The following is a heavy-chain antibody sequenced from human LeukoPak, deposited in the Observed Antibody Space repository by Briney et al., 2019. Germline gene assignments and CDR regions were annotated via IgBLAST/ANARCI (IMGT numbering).Heavy chain of an antibody. J-gene: IGHJ6*03. Sequence: GESLKISCQGSGYSSTSYCIGWVRQMPGKGLEWMGIIYPGDSDTRYSPSFQGQVTISADQSISTACLQWSSLKASDTAMYYCARRGIAARGGYYYYMDVWGKGTTVTVSS. V-gene: IGHV5-51*01. CDR2: IYPGDSDT. D-gene: IGHD6-6*01. CDR1: GYSSTSYC. CDR3: ARRGIAARGGYYYYMDV.